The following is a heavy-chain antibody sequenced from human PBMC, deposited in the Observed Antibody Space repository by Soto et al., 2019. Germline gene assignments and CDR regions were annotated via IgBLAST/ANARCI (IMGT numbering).Heavy chain of an antibody. CDR3: ASNGGDYGGNNYYYYYGMDV. J-gene: IGHJ6*02. D-gene: IGHD4-17*01. CDR2: IIPIFGTA. V-gene: IGHV1-69*13. CDR1: GGTFSSYA. Sequence: ASVKVSCKASGGTFSSYALSWVRQAPGQGLEWMGGIIPIFGTANYAQKFQGRVTITADESTSTAYMELSSLRSEDTAVYYCASNGGDYGGNNYYYYYGMDVWGQGTTVTVSS.